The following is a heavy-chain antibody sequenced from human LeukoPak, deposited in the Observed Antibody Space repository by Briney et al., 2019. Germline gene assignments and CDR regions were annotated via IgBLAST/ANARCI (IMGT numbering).Heavy chain of an antibody. D-gene: IGHD1-1*01. V-gene: IGHV4-59*01. CDR2: ISYTVTS. CDR1: GGSISTYY. Sequence: SWTVSLTCTVSGGSISTYYWSWIRQPPGKGLEWIGYISYTVTSNYIPSLKSRVTISVDTSKNQFSLKLSSVTAADTAVYYCARVGDWNDLVYWGQGTLVTVSS. CDR3: ARVGDWNDLVY. J-gene: IGHJ4*02.